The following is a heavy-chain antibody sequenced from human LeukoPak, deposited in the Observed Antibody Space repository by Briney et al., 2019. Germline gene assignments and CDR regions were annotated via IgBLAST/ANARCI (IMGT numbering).Heavy chain of an antibody. J-gene: IGHJ4*02. CDR3: ARYSSEDY. CDR2: IKQDGSEK. Sequence: GGSLRLSCAASGFTFSSYSMSWVRQAPGKGLEWVANIKQDGSEKYYVDSVKGRFTISRDNAKNSLYLQMNSLRADDTAVYYCARYSSEDYWGQGTLVTVSS. V-gene: IGHV3-7*03. D-gene: IGHD3-22*01. CDR1: GFTFSSYS.